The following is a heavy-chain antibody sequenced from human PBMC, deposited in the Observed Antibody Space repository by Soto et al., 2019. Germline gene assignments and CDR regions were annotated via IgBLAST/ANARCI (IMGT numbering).Heavy chain of an antibody. CDR1: GGSDIGGDYC. Sequence: PSETLALTCTVSGGSDIGGDYCWCWIRQPPGKGLEWIGYIYDSGSSYYNPSLKSRVTMSVDTSKNQFSLKLRSVTAADTAMYYCAREKGYISGPKNFGSWGQGTRVTVSS. D-gene: IGHD5-12*01. CDR2: IYDSGSS. CDR3: AREKGYISGPKNFGS. J-gene: IGHJ4*02. V-gene: IGHV4-30-4*01.